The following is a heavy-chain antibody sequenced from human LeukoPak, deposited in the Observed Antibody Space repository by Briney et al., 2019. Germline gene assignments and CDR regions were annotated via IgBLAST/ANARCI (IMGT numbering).Heavy chain of an antibody. Sequence: PGGSLRLSCTASGFTFGDYAMSWVRQAPGKGLEWVSGINWNGGSTGYADSVKGRFTISRDNAKNSLYLQMNSLRAEDTALYYCARVVPAARISLYYFDYWGQGTLVTVSS. V-gene: IGHV3-20*04. CDR3: ARVVPAARISLYYFDY. J-gene: IGHJ4*02. CDR2: INWNGGST. CDR1: GFTFGDYA. D-gene: IGHD2-2*01.